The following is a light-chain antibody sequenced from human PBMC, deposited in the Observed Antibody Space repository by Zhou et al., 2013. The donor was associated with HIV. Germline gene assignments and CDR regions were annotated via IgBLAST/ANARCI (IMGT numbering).Light chain of an antibody. CDR3: QQYNSSPIT. V-gene: IGKV1-5*03. J-gene: IGKJ5*01. CDR1: QSISSW. Sequence: DIQMTQSPSTLSASVGDRVTITCRASQSISSWLAWYQQKPGKAPKLLIYKASSLESGVPSRFSGSGSGTEFTLTISSLQPDDFATYYCQQYNSSPITFGRGTRLEFK. CDR2: KAS.